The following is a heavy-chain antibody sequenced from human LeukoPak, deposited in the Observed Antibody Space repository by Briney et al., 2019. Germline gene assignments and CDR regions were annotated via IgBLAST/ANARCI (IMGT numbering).Heavy chain of an antibody. J-gene: IGHJ4*02. V-gene: IGHV4-59*01. CDR3: ATYDSSGNFDY. CDR2: IYHSGST. Sequence: SETLSLTCTVSGGSISSNYWSWIRQPPGKGLEWIGYIYHSGSTNYNPSLKSRVTISVETSKKEFSLKLSSVTAADTAVYYCATYDSSGNFDYWGQGTLVTVSS. CDR1: GGSISSNY. D-gene: IGHD3-22*01.